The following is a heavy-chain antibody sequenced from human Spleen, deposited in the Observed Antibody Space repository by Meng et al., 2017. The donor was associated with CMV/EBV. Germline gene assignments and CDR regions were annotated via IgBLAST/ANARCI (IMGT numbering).Heavy chain of an antibody. J-gene: IGHJ4*02. Sequence: ASVKVSCKASGYTFADYYMDWVRQAPGQGPEWMGWIKPNSGGSNYVQEFQGRVTMTRDTSISTAYMELSRLRSDDTAVYYCARGTRIVVVPAASFDYWGQGTLVTVSS. CDR3: ARGTRIVVVPAASFDY. CDR2: IKPNSGGS. D-gene: IGHD2-2*01. V-gene: IGHV1-2*02. CDR1: GYTFADYY.